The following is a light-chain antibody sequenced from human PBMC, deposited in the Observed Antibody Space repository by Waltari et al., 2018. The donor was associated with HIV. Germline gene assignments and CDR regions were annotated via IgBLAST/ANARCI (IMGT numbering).Light chain of an antibody. J-gene: IGKJ2*01. CDR1: QSVSSN. Sequence: EILMTQSPPTLSVSPGERATLSCRASQSVSSNLAWYQQKPGQAPRLLIYGAFTRATGIPARFSGSGSGTEFTLTISSLQSEDFAVYYCQQYNNWPPMYTFGQGTKLEIK. V-gene: IGKV3-15*01. CDR2: GAF. CDR3: QQYNNWPPMYT.